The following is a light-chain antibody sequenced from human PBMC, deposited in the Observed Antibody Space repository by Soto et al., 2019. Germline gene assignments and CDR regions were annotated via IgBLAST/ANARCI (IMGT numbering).Light chain of an antibody. CDR3: QQYGSSPFT. V-gene: IGKV3-20*01. CDR1: QDVFSNF. J-gene: IGKJ3*01. Sequence: ENVLTQSPGTLSLSPGESATLSCRASQDVFSNFFAWYQQKPGQAPRLLIHGASNRAIGIPDRFSGSGSGTDFTLTISRLEPEDFAVYYCQQYGSSPFTFGPGTKVDIK. CDR2: GAS.